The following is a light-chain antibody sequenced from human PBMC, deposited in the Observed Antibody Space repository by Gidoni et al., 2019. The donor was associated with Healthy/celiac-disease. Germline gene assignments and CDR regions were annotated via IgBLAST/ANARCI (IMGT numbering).Light chain of an antibody. J-gene: IGLJ2*01. CDR2: GKN. Sequence: SSELTQDTAVSVALGQTVRITCQGDSLRSYYASRYQQKPGQDPVLVIYGKNNRPSGIPDRFSGSSSGNTASLTITGAQAEDEADYYCNSRDSSGNHLVFGGGTKLTVL. V-gene: IGLV3-19*01. CDR1: SLRSYY. CDR3: NSRDSSGNHLV.